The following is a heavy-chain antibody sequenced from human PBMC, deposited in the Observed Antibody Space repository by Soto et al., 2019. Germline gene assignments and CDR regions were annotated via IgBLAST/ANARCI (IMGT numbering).Heavy chain of an antibody. V-gene: IGHV5-10-1*01. CDR2: IDPSDSFR. CDR3: ARGTQGAGKKYYYGMDV. J-gene: IGHJ6*02. Sequence: GESLKISCKGSGYNFTTYWISWVRQMPGKGLEWMGRIDPSDSFRDYSPSFQGRVTMTTDTSTSTAYMELRSLRSDDTAVYYCARGTQGAGKKYYYGMDVWGQGTTVTVSS. D-gene: IGHD1-1*01. CDR1: GYNFTTYW.